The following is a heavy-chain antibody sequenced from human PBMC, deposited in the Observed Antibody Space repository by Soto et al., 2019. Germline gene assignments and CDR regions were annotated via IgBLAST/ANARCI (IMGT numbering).Heavy chain of an antibody. Sequence: SETLSLTCAVSGGSISSGCYSWSWIRQPPGKGLEWIGYIYHSGSTYYNPSLKSRVTISVDTSKNQFSLKLSSVTAADTAVYYCARTVTSYGMDVWGQGTTVTVSS. V-gene: IGHV4-30-2*01. CDR3: ARTVTSYGMDV. CDR1: GGSISSGCYS. CDR2: IYHSGST. J-gene: IGHJ6*02. D-gene: IGHD4-17*01.